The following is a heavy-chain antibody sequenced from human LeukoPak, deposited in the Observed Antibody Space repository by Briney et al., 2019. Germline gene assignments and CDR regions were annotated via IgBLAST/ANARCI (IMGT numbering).Heavy chain of an antibody. Sequence: PSETLSLTCTVSGGSISSYYWSWIRQPPGKGLEWIGYIYYSGSTNYNPSLKSRVTISVDTSKNQFSLKLGSVTAAATAVYYCARLYPGYSRGWYYFDYWGQGTLVTVSS. CDR2: IYYSGST. D-gene: IGHD6-19*01. CDR1: GGSISSYY. CDR3: ARLYPGYSRGWYYFDY. V-gene: IGHV4-59*08. J-gene: IGHJ4*02.